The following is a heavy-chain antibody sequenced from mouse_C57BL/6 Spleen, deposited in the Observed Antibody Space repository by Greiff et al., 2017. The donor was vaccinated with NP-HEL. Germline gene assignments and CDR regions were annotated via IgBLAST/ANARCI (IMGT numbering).Heavy chain of an antibody. CDR3: AREGIYYDYSYWYFDV. Sequence: VKLVESGPGLVAPSQSLSITCTVSGFSLTSYAISWVRQPPGKGLEWLGVIWTGGGTNYNSALKSRLSISKDNSKSQVFLKMNSLQTDDTARDYCAREGIYYDYSYWYFDVWGTGTTVTVSS. CDR2: IWTGGGT. J-gene: IGHJ1*03. V-gene: IGHV2-9-1*01. CDR1: GFSLTSYA. D-gene: IGHD2-4*01.